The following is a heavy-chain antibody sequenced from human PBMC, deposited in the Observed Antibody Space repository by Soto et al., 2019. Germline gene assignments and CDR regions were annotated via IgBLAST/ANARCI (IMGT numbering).Heavy chain of an antibody. CDR2: ISGSGGST. J-gene: IGHJ4*02. CDR3: TRQDPYYYDSSGYYY. CDR1: GFTFSSYA. D-gene: IGHD3-22*01. Sequence: GGSLRLSCAASGFTFSSYAMSWVRQAPGKGLEWVSAISGSGGSTYYADSVKGRFTISRDNSKNTLYLQMNSLRAEDTAVYYCTRQDPYYYDSSGYYYWGQGTLVTVSS. V-gene: IGHV3-23*01.